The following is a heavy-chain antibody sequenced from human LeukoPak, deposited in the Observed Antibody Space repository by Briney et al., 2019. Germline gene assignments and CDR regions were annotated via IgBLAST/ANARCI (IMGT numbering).Heavy chain of an antibody. CDR1: GFTFGNYA. CDR2: ISWNSRSI. J-gene: IGHJ4*02. Sequence: GGSLRLSCAASGFTFGNYAMHWVRQAPGKGLEWVSGISWNSRSIGYADSVRGRFTISRDNSKNTLYLQMNSLRAEDTAVYYCAKLPGRAADYWGQGTLVTVSS. V-gene: IGHV3-9*01. CDR3: AKLPGRAADY.